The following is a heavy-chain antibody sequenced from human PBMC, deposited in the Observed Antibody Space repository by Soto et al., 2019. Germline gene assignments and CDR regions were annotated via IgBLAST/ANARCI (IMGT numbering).Heavy chain of an antibody. CDR2: ISGSGSNT. CDR1: GFSLSNYA. V-gene: IGHV3-23*01. CDR3: AKGGITLVRGSFDY. D-gene: IGHD3-10*01. J-gene: IGHJ4*02. Sequence: GGSLRLSCAVSGFSLSNYAMRWVRQAPGKGLEWVSAISGSGSNTYYIDSVKGRFTISRDRSKTTLFLQMNNLRAEDTAVYYCAKGGITLVRGSFDYWGQGALVTVSS.